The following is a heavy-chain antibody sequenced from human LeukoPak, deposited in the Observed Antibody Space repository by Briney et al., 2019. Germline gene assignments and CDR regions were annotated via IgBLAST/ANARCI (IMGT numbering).Heavy chain of an antibody. V-gene: IGHV1-46*01. Sequence: ASAKVSCKASGYTFTSYYMHWVRQAPGQGLEWMGIINPGGGSTSYAQKFQGRVTVTRDTSTSTVYMELSSLRSEDTAVYYCARRGSSSSLHYYGMDVWGQGTTVTVSS. J-gene: IGHJ6*02. CDR1: GYTFTSYY. D-gene: IGHD6-6*01. CDR2: INPGGGST. CDR3: ARRGSSSSLHYYGMDV.